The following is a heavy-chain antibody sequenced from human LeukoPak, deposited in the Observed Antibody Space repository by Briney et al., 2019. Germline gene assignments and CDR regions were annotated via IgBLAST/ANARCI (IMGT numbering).Heavy chain of an antibody. CDR3: ARVSRDYYDSSGSYDAFDI. Sequence: TSETLSLTCAVYGGSFSGYYWSWIRQPPGKGLEWIGEINHSGSTNYNPSLKSRVTISVDTSKNQFSLKLSSVTAADTAVYYCARVSRDYYDSSGSYDAFDIWGQGTMVTVSS. V-gene: IGHV4-34*01. CDR1: GGSFSGYY. D-gene: IGHD3-22*01. J-gene: IGHJ3*02. CDR2: INHSGST.